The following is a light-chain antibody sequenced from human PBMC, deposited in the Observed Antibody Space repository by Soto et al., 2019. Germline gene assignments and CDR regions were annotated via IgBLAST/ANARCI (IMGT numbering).Light chain of an antibody. J-gene: IGLJ1*01. CDR3: SSYSTTSTLV. CDR1: SSDVGTYKY. V-gene: IGLV2-8*01. CDR2: EVS. Sequence: QSALTQPPSASGSPGQSVTISCTGTSSDVGTYKYVSWYQQHPGKAPKLMIYEVSKRPSGVPDRFSGSKSGNTASLTVSGLQAEDEADYYCSSYSTTSTLVFGSGTKVTVL.